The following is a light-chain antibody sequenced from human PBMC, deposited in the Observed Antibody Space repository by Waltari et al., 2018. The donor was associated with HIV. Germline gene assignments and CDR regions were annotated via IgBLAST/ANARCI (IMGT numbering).Light chain of an antibody. J-gene: IGLJ3*02. V-gene: IGLV7-46*02. CDR1: TGFITRGHF. CDR2: DSE. Sequence: QAVVTQEPSLSVSPGATVTLTCTSFTGFITRGHFPYWFQMREGHAPRTLIYDSEKRHAWTPGRFSGSIVGGKATLTLLGAQPEDEGDYYCLISYNGVRVFGGGTKLTV. CDR3: LISYNGVRV.